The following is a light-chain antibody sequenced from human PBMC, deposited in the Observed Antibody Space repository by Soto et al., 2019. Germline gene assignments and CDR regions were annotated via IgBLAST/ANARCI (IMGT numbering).Light chain of an antibody. V-gene: IGKV3-15*01. CDR1: QSVSAN. CDR2: GAS. CDR3: QQYNNWPPYT. Sequence: EIVVTQSPATLSVPPGVGATLSCRASQSVSANLAWYQQKPGQAPRLLIYGASTRATGIPARFSGSGSGTEFTLTINSVQSEDFAVYYCQQYNNWPPYTFGQGTKLEVK. J-gene: IGKJ2*01.